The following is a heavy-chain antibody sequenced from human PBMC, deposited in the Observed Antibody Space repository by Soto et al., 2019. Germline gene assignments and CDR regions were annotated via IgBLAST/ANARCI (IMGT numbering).Heavy chain of an antibody. CDR3: ARDTSWFDP. V-gene: IGHV1-46*01. CDR2: INPSGGSR. J-gene: IGHJ5*02. Sequence: QVQLVQSGAEVKKPGASVKVSCRASEYTFTSYYVHWVRQAPGQGLEWMGIINPSGGSRSYAQKFQGRVTITADESTSTAYMELSSLRSEDTAVYYCARDTSWFDPWGQGTLVTVSS. D-gene: IGHD3-3*01. CDR1: EYTFTSYY.